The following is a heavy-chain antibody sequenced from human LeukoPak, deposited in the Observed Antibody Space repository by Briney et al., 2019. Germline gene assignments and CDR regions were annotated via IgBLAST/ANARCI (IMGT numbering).Heavy chain of an antibody. V-gene: IGHV1-69*02. CDR3: ASPIAAAGYYYMDV. CDR2: IIPILGIA. CDR1: GGTFSSYT. J-gene: IGHJ6*03. Sequence: SVKVSCKASGGTFSSYTISWVRQAPGQGLEWMGRIIPILGIANYAQKSQGRVTITADKSTSTAYMELSNLRSEDTAVYYCASPIAAAGYYYMDVWGKGTTVTVSS. D-gene: IGHD6-13*01.